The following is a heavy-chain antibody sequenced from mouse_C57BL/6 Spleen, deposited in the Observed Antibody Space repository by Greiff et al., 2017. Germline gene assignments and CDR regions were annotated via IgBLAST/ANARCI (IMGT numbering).Heavy chain of an antibody. CDR1: GFTFSDYG. CDR2: ISSGSSTI. CDR3: ARHITTVVADAMDY. V-gene: IGHV5-17*01. J-gene: IGHJ4*01. D-gene: IGHD1-1*01. Sequence: EVQVVESGGGLVKPGGSLKLSCAASGFTFSDYGMHWVRQAPEKGLEWVAYISSGSSTIYYADTVKGRFTISRDNAKNTLFLQMTSLRSEDTAMYYCARHITTVVADAMDYWGQGTSVTVSS.